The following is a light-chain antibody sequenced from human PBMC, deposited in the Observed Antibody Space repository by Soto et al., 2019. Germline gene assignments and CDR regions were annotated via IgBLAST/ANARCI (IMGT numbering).Light chain of an antibody. CDR3: QQYKSRPPYT. CDR2: SVS. Sequence: EIVMTQSPATLSVTPGERVTLSCRASQNVNDRLAWFQQKAGQAPRLLIYSVSTRATGIPGRFSGSGSGTEFTLTITSLQSEDFAVYYCQQYKSRPPYTFGQGTKLEIK. J-gene: IGKJ2*01. V-gene: IGKV3-15*01. CDR1: QNVNDR.